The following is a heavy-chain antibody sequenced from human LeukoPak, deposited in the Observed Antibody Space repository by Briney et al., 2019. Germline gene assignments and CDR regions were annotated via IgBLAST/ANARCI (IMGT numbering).Heavy chain of an antibody. CDR1: GYSISSGYY. J-gene: IGHJ3*02. CDR3: ARQNGYCSSSRCYIFSFDI. D-gene: IGHD2-2*01. V-gene: IGHV4-38-2*01. CDR2: IFHSGST. Sequence: PSETLSLTCAVSGYSISSGYYWGWIRQPPGKGREWIGGIFHSGSTYYNPSLKSRVTISVDTSKNQFSLKLTSVTAADTAVYYCARQNGYCSSSRCYIFSFDIWGQGTMVTVSS.